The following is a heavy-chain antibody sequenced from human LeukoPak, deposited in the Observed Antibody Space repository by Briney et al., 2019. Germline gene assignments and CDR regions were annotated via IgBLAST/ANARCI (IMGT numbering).Heavy chain of an antibody. CDR3: ARGTSGWFDP. J-gene: IGHJ5*02. D-gene: IGHD1-1*01. V-gene: IGHV3-7*01. CDR2: IKQDGNDK. CDR1: GFTFSNYW. Sequence: GGSLRLSCAASGFTFSNYWMTWVRQAPGKGLEWVASIKQDGNDKFYVDSVKGRFTISRDNAKNSLYLQMNSLRAEDTAVYYCARGTSGWFDPWGQGTLVTVSS.